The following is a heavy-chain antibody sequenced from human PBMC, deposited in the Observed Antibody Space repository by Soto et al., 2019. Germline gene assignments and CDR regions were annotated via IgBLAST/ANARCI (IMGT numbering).Heavy chain of an antibody. CDR3: ARGSVGPTTDFDY. J-gene: IGHJ4*02. V-gene: IGHV1-2*04. Sequence: QVQLVQSGAEVKQPGASVKVSCKASGYTFTGFHIHWVRQAPGQGLEWMGWINPNGGGRNYAQKFQGWVTMTRDTSISTAYMELSRLKSDYTAVYYCARGSVGPTTDFDYWGQGTLVTVSS. CDR2: INPNGGGR. CDR1: GYTFTGFH. D-gene: IGHD1-26*01.